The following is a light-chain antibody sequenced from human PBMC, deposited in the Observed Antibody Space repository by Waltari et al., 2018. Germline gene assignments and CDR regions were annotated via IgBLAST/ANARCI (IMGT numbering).Light chain of an antibody. CDR2: DNN. V-gene: IGLV1-51*01. Sequence: QSVLTQPPSVSAAPGQKVTISCSGRRSNIGNRHVSWYQQLPGTAPKLLIYDNNKRPSGIPDRFSGSKSGTSATLGITGLQTGDEADYYCGTWDSSLSAGVFGGGTKLTVL. J-gene: IGLJ3*02. CDR3: GTWDSSLSAGV. CDR1: RSNIGNRH.